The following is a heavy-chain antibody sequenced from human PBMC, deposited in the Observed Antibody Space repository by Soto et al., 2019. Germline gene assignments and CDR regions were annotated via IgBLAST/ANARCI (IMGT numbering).Heavy chain of an antibody. CDR2: IIPIFGTA. D-gene: IGHD3-22*01. J-gene: IGHJ6*02. V-gene: IGHV1-69*01. CDR3: AIHYYDRRYVIDYYGMDV. CDR1: GGTFSSYA. Sequence: QVQLVQSGAEVKKPGSSVKVSCKASGGTFSSYAISWVRQAPGQGLEWMGGIIPIFGTANYAQKFQGKVTITADESTSTAYMELSSLRSEDTAVYYCAIHYYDRRYVIDYYGMDVWGQGTTVTVSS.